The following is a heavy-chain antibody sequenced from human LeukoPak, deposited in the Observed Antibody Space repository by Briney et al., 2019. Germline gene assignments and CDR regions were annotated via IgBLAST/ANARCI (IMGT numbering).Heavy chain of an antibody. CDR2: IYYSGST. D-gene: IGHD3-9*01. CDR1: GGSISSYY. Sequence: SETLSLTCTVSGGSISSYYWSWIRQPPGKGLEWIGYIYYSGSTNYNPSLKGRVTISVDTSKNQFSLKLSSVTAADTAVYYCARAIFPLAPSDYWGQGTLVTVSS. CDR3: ARAIFPLAPSDY. J-gene: IGHJ4*02. V-gene: IGHV4-59*08.